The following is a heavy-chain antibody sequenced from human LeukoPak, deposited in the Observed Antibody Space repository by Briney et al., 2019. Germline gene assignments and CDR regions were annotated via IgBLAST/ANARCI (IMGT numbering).Heavy chain of an antibody. Sequence: SETLSLTCTVSGGSISSSSYCWGWIRQPPGKGLEWIGSIYYSGSTYYNLSLESRVTISVDTSKNQFSLKLSSVTAADTAVYHCARQGYCGSTSCYAVNWFDPWGQGTLVTVSS. D-gene: IGHD2-2*01. CDR1: GGSISSSSYC. CDR3: ARQGYCGSTSCYAVNWFDP. V-gene: IGHV4-39*01. CDR2: IYYSGST. J-gene: IGHJ5*02.